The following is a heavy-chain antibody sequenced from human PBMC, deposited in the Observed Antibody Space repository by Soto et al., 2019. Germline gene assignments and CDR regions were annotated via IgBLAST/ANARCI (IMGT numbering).Heavy chain of an antibody. D-gene: IGHD3-22*01. J-gene: IGHJ4*02. CDR2: IWYDGSNK. Sequence: GGSLRLSCAASGFTFSSYGMHWVRQAPGKGLEWVAVIWYDGSNKYYADSVKGRFTISRDNSKNTLYLQMNSLRAEDTAVYYCARVRRITMIVVVINPPDYWGQGTLVTVSS. CDR1: GFTFSSYG. V-gene: IGHV3-33*01. CDR3: ARVRRITMIVVVINPPDY.